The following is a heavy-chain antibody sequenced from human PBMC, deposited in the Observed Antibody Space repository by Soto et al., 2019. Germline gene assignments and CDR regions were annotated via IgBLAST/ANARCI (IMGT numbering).Heavy chain of an antibody. D-gene: IGHD3-3*01. CDR2: INHSGST. CDR1: GGSFSGYY. V-gene: IGHV4-34*01. J-gene: IGHJ4*02. Sequence: SETLSLTCAVYGGSFSGYYWSWIRQPQGKGLEWIGEINHSGSTNYNPSLKSRVTISVDTSKNQFSLKLSSVTAADTAVYYCARSPAFFWSAPDRYFDYWGQGTLVTVSS. CDR3: ARSPAFFWSAPDRYFDY.